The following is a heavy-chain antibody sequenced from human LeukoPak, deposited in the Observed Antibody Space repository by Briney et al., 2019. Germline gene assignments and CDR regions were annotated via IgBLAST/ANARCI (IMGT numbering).Heavy chain of an antibody. V-gene: IGHV4-39*07. CDR1: SGSISSSSYY. CDR2: IYYSGNT. J-gene: IGHJ6*03. CDR3: ARRPGYYYYYYMDV. Sequence: SETLSLTCTVSSGSISSSSYYWGWIRQPPGKGLEWIGSIYYSGNTYHNPSLKSRVTISVDTSKNQFSLKLSSVTAADTAVYYCARRPGYYYYYYMDVWGKGTTVTISS.